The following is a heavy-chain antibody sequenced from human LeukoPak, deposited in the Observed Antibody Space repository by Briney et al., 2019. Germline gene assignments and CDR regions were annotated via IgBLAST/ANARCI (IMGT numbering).Heavy chain of an antibody. CDR3: ARDHGIAAAGTPFFDY. CDR2: INPSGGST. D-gene: IGHD6-13*01. V-gene: IGHV1-46*01. J-gene: IGHJ4*02. Sequence: ASVKVSCKASGYTFTSYYMHWVRQAPGQGLEWMGIINPSGGSTSYAQKFQDRVTMTRDTSTSTVYMELSSLRSEDTAVYYCARDHGIAAAGTPFFDYWGQGTLVTVSS. CDR1: GYTFTSYY.